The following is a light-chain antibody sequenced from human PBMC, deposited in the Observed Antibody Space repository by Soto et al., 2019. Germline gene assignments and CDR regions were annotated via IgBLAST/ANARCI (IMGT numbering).Light chain of an antibody. CDR3: QQYGGSPWT. V-gene: IGKV3-20*01. CDR1: QSVSRNY. Sequence: EYVLTQSPCTLSLSTGKRATLSCRASQSVSRNYLAWYQKKPGQAPRLLIYGASTRATAIPDRFSGSGSGTDFTLTITRLEPEDFAVYYCQQYGGSPWTFGQGTKVDIK. CDR2: GAS. J-gene: IGKJ1*01.